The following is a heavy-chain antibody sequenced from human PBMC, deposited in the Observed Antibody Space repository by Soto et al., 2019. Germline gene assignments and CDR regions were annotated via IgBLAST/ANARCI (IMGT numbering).Heavy chain of an antibody. CDR1: GNTFASHG. Sequence: QVQLVQSGPEVKKPGASVKVSCKASGNTFASHGFSWVRQAPGQGLEWMGWISGFNGQTNYALKFQGRVTLTTDTSTSTTYRELRSLRSDAMAVSFCARVVPRGVGVVRDYWGQGTLVTVSS. CDR3: ARVVPRGVGVVRDY. D-gene: IGHD2-21*01. J-gene: IGHJ4*02. CDR2: ISGFNGQT. V-gene: IGHV1-18*03.